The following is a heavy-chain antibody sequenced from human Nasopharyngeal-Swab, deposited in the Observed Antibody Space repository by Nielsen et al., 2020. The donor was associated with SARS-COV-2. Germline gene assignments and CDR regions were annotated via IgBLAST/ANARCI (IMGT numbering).Heavy chain of an antibody. CDR3: AREWIQLWPDAFDI. V-gene: IGHV1-46*01. CDR2: INPSGGST. Sequence: CVRQAPGQGLEWMGIINPSGGSTSYAQKFQGRVTMTRDTSTSTVYMELSSLRSEDTAVYYCAREWIQLWPDAFDIWGQGTMVTVSS. J-gene: IGHJ3*02. D-gene: IGHD5-18*01.